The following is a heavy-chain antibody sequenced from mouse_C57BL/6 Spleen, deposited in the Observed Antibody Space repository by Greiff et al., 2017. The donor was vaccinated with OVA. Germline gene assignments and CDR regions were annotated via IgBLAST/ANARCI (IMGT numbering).Heavy chain of an antibody. D-gene: IGHD2-14*01. J-gene: IGHJ2*01. V-gene: IGHV1-20*01. CDR1: GYSFTGYF. CDR3: ARGVLWSYFDY. Sequence: EVQLQQSGPELVKPGDSVKISCKASGYSFTGYFMNWVMQSHGKSLEWIGRINPYNGDTFYNQKFKGKATLTVDKSSSTAHMELRSLTSEDSAVDYCARGVLWSYFDYWGQGTTLTVSS. CDR2: INPYNGDT.